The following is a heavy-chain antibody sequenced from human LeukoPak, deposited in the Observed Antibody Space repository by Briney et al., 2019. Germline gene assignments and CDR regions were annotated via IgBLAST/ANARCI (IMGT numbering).Heavy chain of an antibody. D-gene: IGHD3-3*01. Sequence: ASVKVSCKASGYTFTSYDINWVRQATGQGLEWMGWMNPSSGNTGYAQKFQGRVTMTRNTSISTAYMELSSLRSEDTAVYYCAIPYSSYDFWSGYYTPGGYYYYGMDVWGQGTTVTVSS. CDR3: AIPYSSYDFWSGYYTPGGYYYYGMDV. CDR2: MNPSSGNT. J-gene: IGHJ6*02. V-gene: IGHV1-8*01. CDR1: GYTFTSYD.